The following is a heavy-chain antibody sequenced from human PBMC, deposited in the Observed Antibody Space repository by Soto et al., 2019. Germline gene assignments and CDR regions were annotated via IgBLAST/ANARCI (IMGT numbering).Heavy chain of an antibody. CDR1: GGSISSSSYY. CDR2: IYYSGST. CDR3: ARPLSRQQLFDAFDI. V-gene: IGHV4-39*01. J-gene: IGHJ3*02. Sequence: QLQLQESGPGLVKPSETLSLTCTVSGGSISSSSYYWGWIRQPPGKGLEWIGSIYYSGSTYYNPSLKSRVTISVDTSKNQFSLKLSSVTAADTAVYYCARPLSRQQLFDAFDIWGQGTMVTVSS. D-gene: IGHD6-13*01.